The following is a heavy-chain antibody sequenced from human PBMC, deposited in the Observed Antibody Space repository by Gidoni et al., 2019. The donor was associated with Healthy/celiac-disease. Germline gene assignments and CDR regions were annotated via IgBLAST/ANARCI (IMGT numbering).Heavy chain of an antibody. J-gene: IGHJ3*02. CDR3: AKDWCSSTSCYPGAFDI. CDR2: ISGSGGST. V-gene: IGHV3-23*01. D-gene: IGHD2-2*01. CDR1: GFTFSSYA. Sequence: EVQLLESGGGLVQPGGSLRLSCAASGFTFSSYAMSWVRQAPGKGLEWVSAISGSGGSTYYADSVKGRFTISRDNSKNTLYLQMNSLRAEDTAVYYCAKDWCSSTSCYPGAFDIWGQGTMVTVSS.